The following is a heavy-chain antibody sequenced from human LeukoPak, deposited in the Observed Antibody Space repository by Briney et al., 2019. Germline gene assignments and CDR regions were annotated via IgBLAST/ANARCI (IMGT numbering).Heavy chain of an antibody. CDR2: TKPDGSAE. D-gene: IGHD2-15*01. Sequence: GGSLRLSCAASGFTFRNYWMGWVRQAPGKGPEWVANTKPDGSAEYYADSVRGRFTTSRDNANNLLYLQMNRLRAEDTAVCYCASDGGLNTAFDYWGQGTLVTVSS. CDR3: ASDGGLNTAFDY. V-gene: IGHV3-7*01. CDR1: GFTFRNYW. J-gene: IGHJ4*02.